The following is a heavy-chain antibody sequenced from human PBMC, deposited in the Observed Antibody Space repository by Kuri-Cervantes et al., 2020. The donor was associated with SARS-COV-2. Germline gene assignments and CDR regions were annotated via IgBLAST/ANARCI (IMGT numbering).Heavy chain of an antibody. Sequence: GGSLRLSCKASGYTFTSYDINWVRQATGQGLEWMGWMNPNSGNTGYAQKFQGRVTMTRNTSISTAYMELSSLRSEDTAVYYCARYGGITMVQGVIKGDGGYYYYMDVWGKGTTVTVSS. D-gene: IGHD3-10*01. J-gene: IGHJ6*03. CDR3: ARYGGITMVQGVIKGDGGYYYYMDV. CDR2: MNPNSGNT. V-gene: IGHV1-8*01. CDR1: GYTFTSYD.